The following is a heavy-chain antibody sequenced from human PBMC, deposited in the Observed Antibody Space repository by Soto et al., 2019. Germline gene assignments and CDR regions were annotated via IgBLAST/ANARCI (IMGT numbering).Heavy chain of an antibody. V-gene: IGHV4-61*08. CDR1: GGSVSSGDYY. D-gene: IGHD6-19*01. CDR3: ARGGRHSSGDIDY. CDR2: IYYIGST. Sequence: PSETLSLTCTVSGGSVSSGDYYWSWIRQPPGRGLEWIAYIYYIGSTNYNPSLKSRVTISVDTSKNQFSLKLSSVTAADTAVYYCARGGRHSSGDIDYWGQGTQVTVSS. J-gene: IGHJ4*02.